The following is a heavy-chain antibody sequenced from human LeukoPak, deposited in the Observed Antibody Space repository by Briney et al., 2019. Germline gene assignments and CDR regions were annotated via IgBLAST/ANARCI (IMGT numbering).Heavy chain of an antibody. CDR3: AKDKYSYGHQQIFDY. J-gene: IGHJ4*02. CDR2: LRYDGSNQ. Sequence: GGSLRLSCAASGFTFSNYGMNWVRQAPGKGLEWVAFLRYDGSNQPHADSVKGRFTISRDNSKNTLYLQMNSLRAEDTAVYYCAKDKYSYGHQQIFDYWGQGTLVSVSS. CDR1: GFTFSNYG. V-gene: IGHV3-30*02. D-gene: IGHD5-18*01.